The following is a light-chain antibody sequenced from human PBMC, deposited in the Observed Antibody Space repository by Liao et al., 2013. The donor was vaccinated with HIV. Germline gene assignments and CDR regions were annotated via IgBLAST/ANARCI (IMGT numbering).Light chain of an antibody. V-gene: IGLV3-21*01. CDR2: YDS. CDR3: QAWDSSTVV. CDR1: NIGSKS. Sequence: SYELTQPPSVSVAPGKTARITCGGNNIGSKSVHWYQQKPGQAPVLVIDYDSDRPSGIPERFSGSNSGNTATLTISGTQAMDEADYFCQAWDSSTVVFGGGTKLTVL. J-gene: IGLJ3*02.